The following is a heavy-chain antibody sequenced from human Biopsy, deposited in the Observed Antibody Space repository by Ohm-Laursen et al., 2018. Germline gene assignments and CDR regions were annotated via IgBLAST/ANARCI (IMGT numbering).Heavy chain of an antibody. CDR2: VNIDGNIT. CDR1: GFTFNNSW. V-gene: IGHV3-74*01. J-gene: IGHJ4*02. D-gene: IGHD5-12*01. Sequence: SLRLSCTASGFTFNNSWMHWVRQVPGKGLEWVSRVNIDGNITNYADSAKGRFTISRDNARNTLYLQMNSLRGEDMAVYYCAREKSGQSGRYFDYWGPGTLVSVSS. CDR3: AREKSGQSGRYFDY.